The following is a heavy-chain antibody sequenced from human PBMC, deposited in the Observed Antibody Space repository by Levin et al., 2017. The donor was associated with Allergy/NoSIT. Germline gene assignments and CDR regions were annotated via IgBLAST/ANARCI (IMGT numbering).Heavy chain of an antibody. CDR3: ARRYCSGGSYYTYFDY. V-gene: IGHV3-7*01. D-gene: IGHD2-15*01. CDR1: GFTFSSYC. CDR2: IKQDGSEK. Sequence: GGSLRLSCVVSGFTFSSYCMTWVRQAPGKGLEWVANIKQDGSEKYYVDSVKGRFTISRDNAKNSLYLQMNSLRAEDTAVYYCARRYCSGGSYYTYFDYWGQGTLVTVSS. J-gene: IGHJ4*02.